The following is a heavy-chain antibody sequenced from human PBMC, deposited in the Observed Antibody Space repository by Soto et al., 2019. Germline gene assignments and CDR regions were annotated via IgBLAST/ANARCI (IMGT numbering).Heavy chain of an antibody. Sequence: GGSLRLSCAASGFTFSSYAMSWVRQAPGKGLEWVSAISGSGGSTYYADSVKGRFTISRDNSKNTLYPQMNSLRAEDTAVYYCAKFSVVIPKYNWFDPWGQGTLVTVSS. CDR2: ISGSGGST. D-gene: IGHD3-22*01. CDR3: AKFSVVIPKYNWFDP. V-gene: IGHV3-23*01. CDR1: GFTFSSYA. J-gene: IGHJ5*02.